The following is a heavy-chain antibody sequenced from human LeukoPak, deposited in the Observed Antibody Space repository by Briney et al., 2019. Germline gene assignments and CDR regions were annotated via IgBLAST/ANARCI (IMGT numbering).Heavy chain of an antibody. CDR1: GFTFSSYS. CDR3: ARDPLITYYYDSSGNHADWFDP. Sequence: GGSLRLSCAASGFTFSSYSMNWVRQAPGKRLEWVSSISSSGSYIYYADSVKGRFTISRDNAKNSLCLQMNSLRAEDTAVYYCARDPLITYYYDSSGNHADWFDPWGQGTLVTVSS. D-gene: IGHD3-22*01. CDR2: ISSSGSYI. J-gene: IGHJ5*02. V-gene: IGHV3-21*01.